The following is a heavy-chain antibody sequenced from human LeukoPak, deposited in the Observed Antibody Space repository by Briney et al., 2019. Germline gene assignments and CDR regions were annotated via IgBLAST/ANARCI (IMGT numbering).Heavy chain of an antibody. D-gene: IGHD3-22*01. CDR3: VRQSGFSMIVVVFDY. CDR2: IYYSGST. Sequence: SETLSLTCTVSGGSISSSSYYWGWIRQPPGKGLEWVGTIYYSGSTNYHRSLKSRLTISVDTSKNQFSLRLSSVTAADSAVYYCVRQSGFSMIVVVFDYWGQGTLVTVSS. V-gene: IGHV4-39*01. CDR1: GGSISSSSYY. J-gene: IGHJ4*02.